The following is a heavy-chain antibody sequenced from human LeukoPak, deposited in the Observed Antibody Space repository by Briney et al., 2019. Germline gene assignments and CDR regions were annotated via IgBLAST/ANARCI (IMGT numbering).Heavy chain of an antibody. CDR1: GGSISSGDYY. Sequence: PSETLSLTCTVSGGSISSGDYYWSWIRQPPGKGLEWIGYIYYSGSTYYNPSLKSRVTISVDTSKNQFSLKLSSVTAADTAVYYCARVSARFLEKNNWFDPWGQGTLVTVSS. J-gene: IGHJ5*02. V-gene: IGHV4-30-4*01. CDR3: ARVSARFLEKNNWFDP. CDR2: IYYSGST. D-gene: IGHD3-3*01.